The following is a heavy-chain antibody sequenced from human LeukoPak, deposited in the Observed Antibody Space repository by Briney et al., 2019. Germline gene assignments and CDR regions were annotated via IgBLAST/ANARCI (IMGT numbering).Heavy chain of an antibody. D-gene: IGHD3-22*01. CDR2: ISGSGGST. V-gene: IGHV3-23*01. CDR1: GFTFSSYA. Sequence: PGGSLRLSCAASGFTFSSYAMSWVRQAPGKGLEWVSAISGSGGSTYYADSVKGRFTISRDNSKNTLYLQMNSLRAEDTAVYYCAKANTYYYDSSGYSRHYYFDYWGQGTLVTVSS. J-gene: IGHJ4*02. CDR3: AKANTYYYDSSGYSRHYYFDY.